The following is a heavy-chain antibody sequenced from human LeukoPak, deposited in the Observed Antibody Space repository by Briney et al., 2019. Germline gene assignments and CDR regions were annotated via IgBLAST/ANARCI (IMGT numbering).Heavy chain of an antibody. CDR2: ISWNSGSI. Sequence: PGGSLRLSCSASGFTFDDYAMHWVRQAPGKGLGWVSGISWNSGSIGYADSVKGRFTISRDNAKNSLYLQMNSLRAEDTALYYCAKAQYSSGWFYYYYGMDVWGQGTTVTVSS. V-gene: IGHV3-9*01. D-gene: IGHD6-19*01. CDR1: GFTFDDYA. J-gene: IGHJ6*02. CDR3: AKAQYSSGWFYYYYGMDV.